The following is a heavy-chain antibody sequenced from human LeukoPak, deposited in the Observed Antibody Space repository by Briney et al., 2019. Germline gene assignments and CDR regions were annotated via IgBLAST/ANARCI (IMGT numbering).Heavy chain of an antibody. CDR3: ATALGVNIVATILLDY. V-gene: IGHV3-48*02. D-gene: IGHD5-12*01. J-gene: IGHJ4*02. CDR2: ISSSSSTI. Sequence: PGGSLRLSCAASGFTFSSYSMNWVRQAPGKGLEWVSYISSSSSTIYYADSVKGRFTISRDNAKNSLYLQMNSLRDEDTAVYYCATALGVNIVATILLDYWGQGTLVTVSS. CDR1: GFTFSSYS.